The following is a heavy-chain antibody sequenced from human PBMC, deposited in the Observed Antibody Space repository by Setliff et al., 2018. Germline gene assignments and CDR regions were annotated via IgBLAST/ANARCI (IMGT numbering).Heavy chain of an antibody. CDR3: ASNWIGYPHRFDP. Sequence: SETLSLTCSVSGGSISSGGFYWSWIRQPPGKGLEWIGNIYYSGTTNYNPSLKSRVTISADTSKNQFSLRLTSVTAADTAIYYCASNWIGYPHRFDPWGQGTLVTVSS. CDR2: IYYSGTT. J-gene: IGHJ5*02. CDR1: GGSISSGGFY. V-gene: IGHV4-61*08. D-gene: IGHD2-15*01.